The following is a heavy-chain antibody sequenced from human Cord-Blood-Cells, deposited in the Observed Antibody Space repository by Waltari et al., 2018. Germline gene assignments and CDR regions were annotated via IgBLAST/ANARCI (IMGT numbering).Heavy chain of an antibody. J-gene: IGHJ4*02. CDR3: ARTELGTGGHFDY. V-gene: IGHV1-46*01. D-gene: IGHD7-27*01. Sequence: QVQLVQSGAEVKKPGASVKVSCKASGYTFTSYYMHWVRQAPGQGLEWMGIINHSGGSTSYAQKFPGRVTMTRDTSTSTVYMELSSLRSEDTAVYYCARTELGTGGHFDYWGQGTLVTVSS. CDR2: INHSGGST. CDR1: GYTFTSYY.